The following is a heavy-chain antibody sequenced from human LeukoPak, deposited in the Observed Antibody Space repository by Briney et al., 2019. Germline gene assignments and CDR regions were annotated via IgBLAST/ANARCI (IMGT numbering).Heavy chain of an antibody. CDR3: ARGAMTGAFDI. Sequence: TGGSLRLSCAASGFTFSSYSMNWVRQAPGKGLEWVSYISSSSSTIYYADSVKGRFTISRDNAKNSVYLQMNSLRAEDTAVYYCARGAMTGAFDIWGQGTMVTVSS. CDR1: GFTFSSYS. D-gene: IGHD1-14*01. J-gene: IGHJ3*02. V-gene: IGHV3-48*01. CDR2: ISSSSSTI.